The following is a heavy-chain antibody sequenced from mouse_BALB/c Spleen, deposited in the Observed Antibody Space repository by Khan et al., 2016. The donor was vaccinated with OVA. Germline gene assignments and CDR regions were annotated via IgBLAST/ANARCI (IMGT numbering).Heavy chain of an antibody. J-gene: IGHJ2*01. Sequence: EVELVESGGDSVKPGGSLKLSCAASGFTFSSYGMSWVRRTPDKRLEWVATISSGGSYTYYPDSVKGRFTISRDNAKNTLYLQMSSLKSEDTAMXYCSIQPGYYGSRSYFDYWGQGTTLTVSS. CDR2: ISSGGSYT. V-gene: IGHV5-6*01. D-gene: IGHD1-1*01. CDR1: GFTFSSYG. CDR3: SIQPGYYGSRSYFDY.